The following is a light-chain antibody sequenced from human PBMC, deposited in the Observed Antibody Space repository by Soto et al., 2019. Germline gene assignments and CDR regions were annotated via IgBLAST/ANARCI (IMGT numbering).Light chain of an antibody. V-gene: IGLV2-23*01. J-gene: IGLJ3*02. CDR3: CSYAGSSTWV. CDR2: EDT. CDR1: SSDVGSYTL. Sequence: QSVLTQPASVSGSPGQSISISCTGTSSDVGSYTLVSWYQQHPGKAPKVMIYEDTKRPSGVSNRCSGSKSGNTASLTISGLQAEDEADYYCCSYAGSSTWVFGGGTKLTVL.